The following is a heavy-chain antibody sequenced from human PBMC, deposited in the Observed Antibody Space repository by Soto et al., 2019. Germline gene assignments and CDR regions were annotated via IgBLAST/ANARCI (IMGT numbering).Heavy chain of an antibody. CDR1: GGSISSSHW. V-gene: IGHV4-4*02. CDR2: IYHSGST. CDR3: ASSGGGEDY. Sequence: QVQLQESGPGLVKPSGTLSLSCAVSGGSISSSHWWTWVRQPPGKGLEWIGEIYHSGSTNYNPSLKSGITISVNTSRNQFPLNLSLLTAADTAVYYGASSGGGEDYWGQGILVTVSS. D-gene: IGHD3-16*01. J-gene: IGHJ4*02.